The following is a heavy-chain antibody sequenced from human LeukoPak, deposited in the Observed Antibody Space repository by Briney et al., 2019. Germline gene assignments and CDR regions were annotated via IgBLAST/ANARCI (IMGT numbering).Heavy chain of an antibody. D-gene: IGHD3-3*01. CDR1: GFTFSSYG. V-gene: IGHV3-33*01. Sequence: PGGSLRLSCAASGFTFSSYGMHWVRQAPGKGLEWVAVIWYDGSNKYYADSVKGRFTISRDNSKNTLYLQMNSLRAEDTAVYYCAREARSGYSDYWGQGTLVTVSS. CDR3: AREARSGYSDY. J-gene: IGHJ4*02. CDR2: IWYDGSNK.